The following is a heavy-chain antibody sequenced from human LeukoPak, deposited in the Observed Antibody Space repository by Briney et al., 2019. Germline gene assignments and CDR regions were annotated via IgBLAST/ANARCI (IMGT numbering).Heavy chain of an antibody. CDR3: AADYYDSSAYYLNYYYGIDV. CDR2: FDPEDGET. D-gene: IGHD3-22*01. J-gene: IGHJ6*02. CDR1: GYTLTELS. V-gene: IGHV1-24*01. Sequence: ASVKVSCKVSGYTLTELSMHWVRQAPGKGLEWMGGFDPEDGETIYAQKFQGRVTMTEDTSTDTAYMELSSLRSEDTAVYYCAADYYDSSAYYLNYYYGIDVWGQGTTVTVSS.